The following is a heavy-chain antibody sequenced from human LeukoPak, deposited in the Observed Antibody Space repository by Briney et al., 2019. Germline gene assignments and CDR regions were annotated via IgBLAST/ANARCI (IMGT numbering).Heavy chain of an antibody. J-gene: IGHJ4*02. CDR3: ARLQLWLDY. Sequence: GGSLRLSCAASGFTFSSYAMHWARQAPGKGLEWVAVISYDGSNKYYADSVKGRFTISRDNSKNTLYLQMNSLRAEDTAVYYCARLQLWLDYWGQGTLVTVSS. V-gene: IGHV3-30-3*01. CDR1: GFTFSSYA. CDR2: ISYDGSNK. D-gene: IGHD5-18*01.